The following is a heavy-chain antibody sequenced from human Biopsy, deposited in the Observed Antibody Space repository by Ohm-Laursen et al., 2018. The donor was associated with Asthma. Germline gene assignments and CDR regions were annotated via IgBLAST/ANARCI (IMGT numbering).Heavy chain of an antibody. Sequence: SLRLSCSASGFAVSRDYMFWVRQAPGKGLEWVSVIYSGRISHTADSVRGRFTISRDYSKNTLYLQMHSLRAEDTAVYYCARGDSSNWSHYYFDYWGQGTLVTVSS. CDR3: ARGDSSNWSHYYFDY. J-gene: IGHJ4*02. D-gene: IGHD3-22*01. CDR1: GFAVSRDY. CDR2: IYSGRIS. V-gene: IGHV3-53*01.